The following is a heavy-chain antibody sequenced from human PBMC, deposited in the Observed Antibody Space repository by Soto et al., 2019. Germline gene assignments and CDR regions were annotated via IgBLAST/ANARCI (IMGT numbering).Heavy chain of an antibody. D-gene: IGHD3-3*01. CDR2: IIPIFGTA. CDR3: ARAPFGVVIIHFDY. V-gene: IGHV1-69*13. Sequence: SVKVSCTASGGTFSSYTISWVRQAPGQGLEWMGRIIPIFGTANYAQKFQGRVTITADESTSTAYMELSSLRSEDTAVYYCARAPFGVVIIHFDYWGQGTLVTVSS. CDR1: GGTFSSYT. J-gene: IGHJ4*02.